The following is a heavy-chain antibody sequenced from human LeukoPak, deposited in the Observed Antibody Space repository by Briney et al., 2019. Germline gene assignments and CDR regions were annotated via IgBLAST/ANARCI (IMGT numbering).Heavy chain of an antibody. J-gene: IGHJ4*02. Sequence: SETLSLTCTVSGGSISSSSNYWGWIRQPPGKGLEWIGSMFYSGNTYNNPSLKSRVTMSVDTSKNQFSLKLSSVTAADTAVYYCARDGAGYYPIDYWGQGTLVTVSS. D-gene: IGHD3-9*01. CDR2: MFYSGNT. CDR3: ARDGAGYYPIDY. CDR1: GGSISSSSNY. V-gene: IGHV4-39*07.